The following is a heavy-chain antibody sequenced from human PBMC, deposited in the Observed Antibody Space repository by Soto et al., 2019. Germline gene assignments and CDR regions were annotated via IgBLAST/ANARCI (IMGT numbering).Heavy chain of an antibody. CDR3: ASGSGIAVASYYYGMDV. Sequence: QVQLVESGGGVVQPGRSLRLSCAASGFTFSSYAMHWVRQAPGKGLEWVAVISYDGSNKYYADSVKGRFTISRDNSKNTLYLQMNSLRAEDTAVYYCASGSGIAVASYYYGMDVWGQGTTVTVSS. CDR2: ISYDGSNK. CDR1: GFTFSSYA. J-gene: IGHJ6*02. D-gene: IGHD6-19*01. V-gene: IGHV3-30-3*01.